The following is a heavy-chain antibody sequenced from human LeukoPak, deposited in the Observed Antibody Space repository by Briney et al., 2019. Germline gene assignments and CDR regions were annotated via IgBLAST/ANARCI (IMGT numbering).Heavy chain of an antibody. Sequence: GESLKISCKGSGYSFTSYWIGWVRQMPGKGLEWMGIIYPGDSDTRYSPSFQGQVTISADKSISTAYLQWSSLKASDTAMYYCARAALGSTSCCNWFDPWGQGTLVTVSS. V-gene: IGHV5-51*01. CDR1: GYSFTSYW. CDR3: ARAALGSTSCCNWFDP. D-gene: IGHD2-2*01. CDR2: IYPGDSDT. J-gene: IGHJ5*02.